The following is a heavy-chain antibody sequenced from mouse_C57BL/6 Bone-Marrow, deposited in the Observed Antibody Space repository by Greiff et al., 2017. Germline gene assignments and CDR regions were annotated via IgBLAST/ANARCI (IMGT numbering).Heavy chain of an antibody. V-gene: IGHV14-4*01. J-gene: IGHJ2*01. D-gene: IGHD2-3*01. CDR2: IDPEIGDT. Sequence: VQLQQSGAELVWPGASVKLSCTASGFNIKDDYIHWVKQRPEQGLEWIGWIDPEIGDTEYASKFQGKAPITSDTSSNTAYLQLSSLTSEDTAVYYCSSFDGNYFDFWGQGTPLTVAS. CDR1: GFNIKDDY. CDR3: SSFDGNYFDF.